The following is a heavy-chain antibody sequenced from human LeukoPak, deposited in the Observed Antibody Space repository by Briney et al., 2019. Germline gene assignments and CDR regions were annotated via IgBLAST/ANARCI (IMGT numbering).Heavy chain of an antibody. Sequence: GRSLRLSCAASGFTFDDYAMHWVRQAPGKGLEWVSGISWNSGSIGYADSVKGRFTISRDNAKNSLYLQMNSLRAEDTAVYYCAKGAVITMVRGVISAHFDYWGQGTLVTVSS. V-gene: IGHV3-9*01. CDR2: ISWNSGSI. CDR3: AKGAVITMVRGVISAHFDY. J-gene: IGHJ4*02. CDR1: GFTFDDYA. D-gene: IGHD3-10*01.